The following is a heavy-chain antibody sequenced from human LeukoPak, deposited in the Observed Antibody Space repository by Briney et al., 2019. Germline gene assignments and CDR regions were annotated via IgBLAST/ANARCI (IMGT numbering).Heavy chain of an antibody. CDR1: GGSFNGYY. Sequence: SETLSLTCAVYGGSFNGYYWTWIRQPPGKGLEWIGEINHSGSTDYNPSLKSRVTISVDTSKNQFSLKLNSVTAADTAVYYCARGVYIAAAQYGFWGQGTLVTVSS. CDR3: ARGVYIAAAQYGF. V-gene: IGHV4-34*01. J-gene: IGHJ4*02. CDR2: INHSGST. D-gene: IGHD6-13*01.